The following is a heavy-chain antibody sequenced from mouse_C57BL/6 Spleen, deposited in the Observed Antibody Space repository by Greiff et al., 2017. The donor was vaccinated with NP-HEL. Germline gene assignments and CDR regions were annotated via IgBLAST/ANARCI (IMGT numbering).Heavy chain of an antibody. Sequence: EVKLMESGPGLVKPSQSLSLTCSVTGYSITSGYYWNWIRQFPGNKLEWMGYISYDGSNNYNPSLKNRISITRDTSKNQFFLKLNSVTTEDTATYYCARNYGYLFDYWGQGTTLTVSS. CDR3: ARNYGYLFDY. D-gene: IGHD2-2*01. CDR1: GYSITSGYY. V-gene: IGHV3-6*01. J-gene: IGHJ2*01. CDR2: ISYDGSN.